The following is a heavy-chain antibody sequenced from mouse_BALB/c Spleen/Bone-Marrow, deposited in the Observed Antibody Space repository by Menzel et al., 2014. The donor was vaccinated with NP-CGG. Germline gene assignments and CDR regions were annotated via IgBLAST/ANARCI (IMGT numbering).Heavy chain of an antibody. D-gene: IGHD2-4*01. CDR1: GFTFSSYG. CDR3: ARDTMITYYYAMDY. J-gene: IGHJ4*01. CDR2: ISSGGSYT. V-gene: IGHV5-6*01. Sequence: VQLKESGGDLVKPGGSLKLSCAASGFTFSSYGMPWVRQTPDKRLEWVATISSGGSYTYYPDSVKGRFTISRDNAKNTLYLQMSSLKSEDTAMYYCARDTMITYYYAMDYWGQRTSVTVSS.